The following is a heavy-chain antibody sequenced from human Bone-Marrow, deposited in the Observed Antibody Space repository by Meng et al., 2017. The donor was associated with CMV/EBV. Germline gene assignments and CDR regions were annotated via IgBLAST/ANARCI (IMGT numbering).Heavy chain of an antibody. CDR3: AEGSYYDSLGWFDP. J-gene: IGHJ5*02. Sequence: SGGSFSSYAISWVRQAPGQGLEWMGGIIPIFGTANYAQKFQGRVTITADKSTSTAYMELSSLRSEDTAVYYCAEGSYYDSLGWFDPWGQGTLVTVSS. CDR2: IIPIFGTA. D-gene: IGHD3-22*01. V-gene: IGHV1-69*06. CDR1: GGSFSSYA.